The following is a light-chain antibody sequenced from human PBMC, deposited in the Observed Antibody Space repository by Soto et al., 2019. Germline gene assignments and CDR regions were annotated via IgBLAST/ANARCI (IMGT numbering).Light chain of an antibody. CDR3: LQDFNYPWK. CDR1: QDIRSD. Sequence: AIQVTQSPSSLSASVGDRVTITCRASQDIRSDLGWYQQKPGKAPKLLIFATSTLQSGVPSRFSGTGSGTDFTLTISSLHPEDFATYYCLQDFNYPWKFGQGTKVDIK. J-gene: IGKJ1*01. V-gene: IGKV1-6*01. CDR2: ATS.